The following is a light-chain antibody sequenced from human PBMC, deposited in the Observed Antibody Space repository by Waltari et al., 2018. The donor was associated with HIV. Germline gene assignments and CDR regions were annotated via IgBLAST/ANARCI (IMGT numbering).Light chain of an antibody. Sequence: QSGLAQPASVSGSLGQTIAIFCTGSTADIAGDHHVSWYQQYNDKPHKLLIYDVNQRPSGILDRFPGSRSGNTASLTISGLLTDDESEYFCSSYSTTTGHVVFGGGTKVTVL. CDR1: TADIAGDHH. J-gene: IGLJ3*02. V-gene: IGLV2-14*03. CDR3: SSYSTTTGHVV. CDR2: DVN.